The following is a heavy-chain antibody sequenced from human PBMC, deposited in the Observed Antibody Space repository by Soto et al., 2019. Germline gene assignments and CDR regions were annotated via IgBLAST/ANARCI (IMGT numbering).Heavy chain of an antibody. CDR2: ISPESGVT. D-gene: IGHD3-3*01. Sequence: QVQLVQSGAEVKMPGASVRVSCEASGYTFTEYFLHWVRQAPGQGLEWMGWISPESGVTNIAPNFEGRVTMTADTAITTAYMQLSGLRHDDTAVYYCARATLIIRHITNLGEASPGVVEHWGQGTLVSVSS. V-gene: IGHV1-2*02. CDR3: ARATLIIRHITNLGEASPGVVEH. J-gene: IGHJ5*02. CDR1: GYTFTEYF.